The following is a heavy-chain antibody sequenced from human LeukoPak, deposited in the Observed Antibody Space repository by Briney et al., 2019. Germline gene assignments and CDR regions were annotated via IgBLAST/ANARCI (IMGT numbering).Heavy chain of an antibody. J-gene: IGHJ5*02. CDR1: GLSVSDQY. D-gene: IGHD6-13*01. V-gene: IGHV4-39*01. CDR2: VYYSGTT. CDR3: ARSSAADGPTHNWFDP. Sequence: PGGSLRLSCAASGLSVSDQYMYWIRQAPGQGLEWIGSVYYSGTTYYNPSLKSRVTVSVDTSKNQFSLRLTSVTAADTAVYHCARSSAADGPTHNWFDPWGQGTLVTVSS.